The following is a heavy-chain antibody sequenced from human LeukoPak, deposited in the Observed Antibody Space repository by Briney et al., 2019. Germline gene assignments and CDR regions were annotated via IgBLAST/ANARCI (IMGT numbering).Heavy chain of an antibody. J-gene: IGHJ6*03. D-gene: IGHD3-9*01. CDR1: GFTLADLS. CDR2: FDRKNGDT. CDR3: ATGVFCATTTCPGYPHYYYFMDV. Sequence: ASVKVSCKVSGFTLADLSMHWVRQAPGKGLEWVGGFDRKNGDTIYAQRFRGRVTLTEDTSTGPAYMDLSSLRADDTAVYYCATGVFCATTTCPGYPHYYYFMDVWGKGTTVTAS. V-gene: IGHV1-24*01.